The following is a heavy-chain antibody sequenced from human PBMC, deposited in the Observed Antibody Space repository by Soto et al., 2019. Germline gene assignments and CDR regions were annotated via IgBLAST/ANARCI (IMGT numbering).Heavy chain of an antibody. J-gene: IGHJ6*02. CDR1: GFTFSNAW. CDR2: IKSKTDGGTT. V-gene: IGHV3-15*07. Sequence: GGSLRLSCAASGFTFSNAWMNWVRQAPGKGLEWVGRIKSKTDGGTTDYAAPVKGRFTISRDDSKNTLYLQMNSLKTEDTAVYYCTTAFGSSGYYSIYYYYGMDVWGQGTKVTVSS. D-gene: IGHD3-22*01. CDR3: TTAFGSSGYYSIYYYYGMDV.